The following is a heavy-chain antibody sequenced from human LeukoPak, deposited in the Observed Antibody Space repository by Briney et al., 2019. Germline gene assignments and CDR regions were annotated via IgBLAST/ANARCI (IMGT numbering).Heavy chain of an antibody. CDR3: ASDSSGYYYYDY. Sequence: PGRSLRLSCAASGFTFSSYVMHWVRQAPGKGLEWVAVIWYDGSNKYYAGSVKGRFTISRDNSKNTLYLQMNSLRAEDTAVYYCASDSSGYYYYDYWGQGTLVTVSS. D-gene: IGHD3-22*01. CDR1: GFTFSSYV. J-gene: IGHJ4*02. CDR2: IWYDGSNK. V-gene: IGHV3-33*01.